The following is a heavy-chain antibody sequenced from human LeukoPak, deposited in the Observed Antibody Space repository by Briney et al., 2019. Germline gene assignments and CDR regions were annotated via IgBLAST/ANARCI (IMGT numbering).Heavy chain of an antibody. J-gene: IGHJ4*02. D-gene: IGHD2-2*01. V-gene: IGHV1-46*01. CDR3: ARDIGYQLDDS. CDR2: INPSGGST. Sequence: GASVKVSCKASGYTFTSYYMHWVRQAPGQGLEWMGIINPSGGSTSYAQKFQGRVTMTRDTSTSIVYMELNSLRSEDTAVYYCARDIGYQLDDSWGQGTLVTVSS. CDR1: GYTFTSYY.